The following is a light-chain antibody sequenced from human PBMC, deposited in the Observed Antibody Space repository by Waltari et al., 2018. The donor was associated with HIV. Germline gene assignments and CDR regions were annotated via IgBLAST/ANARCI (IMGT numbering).Light chain of an antibody. CDR2: FGS. V-gene: IGKV2-28*01. CDR3: MQDLQIPWT. J-gene: IGKJ1*01. Sequence: IMVTQSPLFLPVTPGEPASISCTSNQSLLYKNGYNYVDWYLQKPGESPQLLIYFGSHRASGVPDRFSGSGSGTHFTLKNSKLQTEDVGVYYWMQDLQIPWTFGLGTKVEIK. CDR1: QSLLYKNGYNY.